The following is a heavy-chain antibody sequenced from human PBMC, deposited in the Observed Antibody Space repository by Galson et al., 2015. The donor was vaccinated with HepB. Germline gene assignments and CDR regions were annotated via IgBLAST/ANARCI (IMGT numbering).Heavy chain of an antibody. J-gene: IGHJ6*03. Sequence: SLRLSCAASGFTFSSYSMNWVRQAPGKGLEWVSSISSSSSYIYYADSVKGRFTISRDNAKNSLYLQMNSLRAEDTAVYYCARERVVPAAQTNYYYYMDVWGKGTTVTVSS. CDR1: GFTFSSYS. D-gene: IGHD2-2*01. V-gene: IGHV3-21*01. CDR2: ISSSSSYI. CDR3: ARERVVPAAQTNYYYYMDV.